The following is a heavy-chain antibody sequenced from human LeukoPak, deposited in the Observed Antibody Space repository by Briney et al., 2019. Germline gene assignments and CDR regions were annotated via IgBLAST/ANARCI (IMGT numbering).Heavy chain of an antibody. D-gene: IGHD3-22*01. CDR1: GFTFSSYW. V-gene: IGHV3-74*01. J-gene: IGHJ1*01. CDR3: ARDSSGYYYYEYFQH. Sequence: GGSLRLSCAASGFTFSSYWMHWVRQAPGKGLVWVSHINADGSSSIYADSMKGRVTISRDNSKNTLYLQMNSLRAEDTAVYYCARDSSGYYYYEYFQHWGQGTLVTVSS. CDR2: INADGSSS.